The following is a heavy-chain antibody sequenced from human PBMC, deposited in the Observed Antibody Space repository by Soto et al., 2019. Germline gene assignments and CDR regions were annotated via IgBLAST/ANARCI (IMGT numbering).Heavy chain of an antibody. D-gene: IGHD6-19*01. CDR3: AKERGWSVLYYFDY. CDR2: ISGSGGST. J-gene: IGHJ4*02. Sequence: PGGSLRLCCAASGYTFSSYAVVWVRQAPGKGLEWVSAISGSGGSTYYADSVKGRFTISRDNSKNTLYLQMNSLRAEDTAVYYCAKERGWSVLYYFDYWGQGTLVTVSS. V-gene: IGHV3-23*01. CDR1: GYTFSSYA.